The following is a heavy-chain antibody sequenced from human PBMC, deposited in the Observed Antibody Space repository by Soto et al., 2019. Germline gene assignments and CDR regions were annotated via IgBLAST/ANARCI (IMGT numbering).Heavy chain of an antibody. CDR2: ISNNGAHT. CDR1: GFNFGNYE. V-gene: IGHV3-64*01. J-gene: IGHJ6*03. Sequence: GGSHRLSSTASGFNFGNYEMHWVRQAPGKGLEYVSGISNNGAHTDYAKSVKGRFTISRDNSENTLYLQMGSLRAEDMALYYCARRGYGSRWPNVYMDVWGKGTTVTVSS. D-gene: IGHD6-13*01. CDR3: ARRGYGSRWPNVYMDV.